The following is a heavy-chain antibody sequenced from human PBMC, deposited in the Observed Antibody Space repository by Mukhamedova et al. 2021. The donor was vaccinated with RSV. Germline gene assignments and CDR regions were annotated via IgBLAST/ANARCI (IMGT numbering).Heavy chain of an antibody. D-gene: IGHD1-26*01. J-gene: IGHJ4*02. V-gene: IGHV3-15*01. Sequence: TISRDDSKNTLYLQMNGLKTEDTAVYYCTRSYAFDYWGQGTLVTVSS. CDR3: TRSYAFDY.